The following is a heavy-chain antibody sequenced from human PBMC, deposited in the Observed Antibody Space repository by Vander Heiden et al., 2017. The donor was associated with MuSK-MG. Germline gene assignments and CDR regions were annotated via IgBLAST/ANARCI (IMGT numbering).Heavy chain of an antibody. CDR2: TNPTSGGT. Sequence: QVQLVQSGAEVKKPGASVKVSCKASGYTFTGYYMHWVRQAPGQGLEWMGWTNPTSGGTNHAQKLQGRVTMTRDTSISTAYMERRGLRSDDTAVYFCARGRYSSGGYLDAFDIWGQGTMVTVS. V-gene: IGHV1-2*02. CDR3: ARGRYSSGGYLDAFDI. J-gene: IGHJ3*02. CDR1: GYTFTGYY. D-gene: IGHD6-19*01.